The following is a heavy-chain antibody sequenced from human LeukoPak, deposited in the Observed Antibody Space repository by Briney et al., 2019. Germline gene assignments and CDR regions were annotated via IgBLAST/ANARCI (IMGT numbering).Heavy chain of an antibody. CDR1: GYIFSSFG. CDR2: ISAYNGNA. D-gene: IGHD3-22*01. CDR3: ARYRLSDSPINWFDP. V-gene: IGHV1-18*01. Sequence: ASVKVSCKASGYIFSSFGITWVRQAPGQGLEWMGWISAYNGNANYPEKLQCRVTMTTDTSTKTAYMELRSLRSDDTAVYYCARYRLSDSPINWFDPWGQGTLVTVSS. J-gene: IGHJ5*02.